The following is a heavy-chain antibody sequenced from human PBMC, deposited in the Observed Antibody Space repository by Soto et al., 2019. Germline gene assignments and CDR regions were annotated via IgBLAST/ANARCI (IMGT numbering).Heavy chain of an antibody. CDR1: GFTFSSYA. CDR3: AKDPRNRRPARRAPEYYFDY. D-gene: IGHD6-6*01. CDR2: ISGSGGST. V-gene: IGHV3-23*01. Sequence: PGGSLRLSCAASGFTFSSYAMSWVRQAPGKGLEWVSAISGSGGSTYYADSVKGRFTISRDNSKNTLYLQMNSLRAEDTAVYYCAKDPRNRRPARRAPEYYFDYWGQGTLVTVSS. J-gene: IGHJ4*02.